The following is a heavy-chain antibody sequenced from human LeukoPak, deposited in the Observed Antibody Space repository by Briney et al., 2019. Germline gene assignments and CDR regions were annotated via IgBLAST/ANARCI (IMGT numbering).Heavy chain of an antibody. CDR2: INTDGSTT. CDR1: GFTLSYSW. V-gene: IGHV3-74*03. Sequence: GESLRLSCAASGFTLSYSWMHWVRQAPGKGLVWVSHINTDGSTTKYADSVKGRFTISRDNAKNTLYLQMNSLKTEDTAVYYCARCRRTSCYGNTFDIWGQGTMVTVS. D-gene: IGHD2-2*01. CDR3: ARCRRTSCYGNTFDI. J-gene: IGHJ3*02.